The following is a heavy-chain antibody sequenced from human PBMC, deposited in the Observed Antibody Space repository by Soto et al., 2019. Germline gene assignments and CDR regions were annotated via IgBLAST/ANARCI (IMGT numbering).Heavy chain of an antibody. CDR3: ARDIPDDCSGGSCYSGGQFRWYDP. J-gene: IGHJ5*02. D-gene: IGHD2-15*01. CDR1: GFTFSDYY. V-gene: IGHV3-11*05. Sequence: GGSLRLSCAASGFTFSDYYMSWIRQAPGKGLEWVSYISSSSSYTNYADSVKGRFTISRDNAKNSLYLQMNSLRAEDTAVYYCARDIPDDCSGGSCYSGGQFRWYDPWGQGTLVTVSS. CDR2: ISSSSSYT.